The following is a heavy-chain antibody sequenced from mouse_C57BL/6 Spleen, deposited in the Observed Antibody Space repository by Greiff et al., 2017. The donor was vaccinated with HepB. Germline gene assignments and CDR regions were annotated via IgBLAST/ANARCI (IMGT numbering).Heavy chain of an antibody. CDR2: IDPNSGGT. CDR1: GYTFTSYW. J-gene: IGHJ4*01. Sequence: QVQLKQPGAELVKPGASVKLSCKASGYTFTSYWMHWVKQRPGRGLEWIGRIDPNSGGTKYNEKFKSKATLTVDKPSSTAYMQLSSLTSEDSAVYYCARAAQAKDYYAMDYWGQGTSVTVSS. V-gene: IGHV1-72*01. D-gene: IGHD3-2*02. CDR3: ARAAQAKDYYAMDY.